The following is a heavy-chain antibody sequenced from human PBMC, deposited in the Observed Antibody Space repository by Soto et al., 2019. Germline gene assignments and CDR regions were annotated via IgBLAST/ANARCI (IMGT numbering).Heavy chain of an antibody. Sequence: GGSLRLSCAASGFTFSGYSMNWVRQAPGKGLEWVSYISNSGTNIYYADSVKGRFTISRDNAKNSLYLQMNSLREEDTAVYFCARAFPYSISWFYDYWGQGTLVTVSS. V-gene: IGHV3-48*02. J-gene: IGHJ4*02. CDR1: GFTFSGYS. CDR2: ISNSGTNI. D-gene: IGHD6-13*01. CDR3: ARAFPYSISWFYDY.